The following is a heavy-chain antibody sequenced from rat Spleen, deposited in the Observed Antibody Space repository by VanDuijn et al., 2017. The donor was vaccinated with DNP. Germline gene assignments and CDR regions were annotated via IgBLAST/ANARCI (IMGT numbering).Heavy chain of an antibody. CDR1: GFSLTSYT. D-gene: IGHD1-6*01. CDR2: MSSGGST. CDR3: ARSGVYYGSPHAMDA. V-gene: IGHV2-6*01. J-gene: IGHJ4*01. Sequence: QVQLKESGPGLVQPSQTLSLTCTVSGFSLTSYTVSWVRQPPGKGLEWIAAMSSGGSTYYNSALKSRLSISRDTSKSQVFLKMNSLQTEDTAMYFCARSGVYYGSPHAMDAWGQGTSVTVSS.